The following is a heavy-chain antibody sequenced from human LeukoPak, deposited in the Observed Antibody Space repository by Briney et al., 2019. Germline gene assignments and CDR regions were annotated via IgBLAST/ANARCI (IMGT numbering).Heavy chain of an antibody. J-gene: IGHJ6*03. Sequence: PSQTLSLTCTVSGGSISSYYWSWIRQPPGKGLEWIGYIYYSGSTNYNPSLKSRVTISVDTSKNQFSLKLSSVTAADTAVYYCARGAENWNYATYYYYYYMDVWGKGTTVTVSS. CDR2: IYYSGST. CDR3: ARGAENWNYATYYYYYYMDV. V-gene: IGHV4-59*01. CDR1: GGSISSYY. D-gene: IGHD1-7*01.